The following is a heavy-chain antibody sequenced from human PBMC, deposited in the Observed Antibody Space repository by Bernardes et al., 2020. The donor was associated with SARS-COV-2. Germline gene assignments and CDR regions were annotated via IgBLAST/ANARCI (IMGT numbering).Heavy chain of an antibody. J-gene: IGHJ4*02. Sequence: GRSLRLSCAASGFTFSDHYMDWVRKAPGKGLEWVGRTRNKANSYTTEYAASVKGRFTISRDESKNSLYLQMNSLRTEDTAVYYCTRASGGGYSPLDYWGQGTLVTVSS. CDR2: TRNKANSYTT. CDR3: TRASGGGYSPLDY. D-gene: IGHD1-26*01. V-gene: IGHV3-72*01. CDR1: GFTFSDHY.